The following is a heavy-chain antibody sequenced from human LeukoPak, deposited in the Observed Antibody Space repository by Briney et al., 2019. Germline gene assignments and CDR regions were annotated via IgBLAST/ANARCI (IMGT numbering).Heavy chain of an antibody. D-gene: IGHD3-10*01. V-gene: IGHV4-31*03. J-gene: IGHJ4*02. Sequence: PSQTLSLTCTVSGGSISSGRYYWNWIRQHPGKGLEWIGYIYYSGSTYYNPSLKSRVTISVDTSKNQFSLKLSSVTAADTAVYYCARDHWYRGGTMVRYFDYWGQGTLVTVSS. CDR3: ARDHWYRGGTMVRYFDY. CDR2: IYYSGST. CDR1: GGSISSGRYY.